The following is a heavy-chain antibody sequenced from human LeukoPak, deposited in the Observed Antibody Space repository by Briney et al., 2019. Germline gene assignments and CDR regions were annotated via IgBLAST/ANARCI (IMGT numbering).Heavy chain of an antibody. CDR1: GGTFISYA. J-gene: IGHJ4*02. Sequence: ASVKVSCKASGGTFISYAISWVRQAPGQGLEWMGGIIPIFGTANYAQKFQGRVTITADESTSTAYMELSSLRSEDTAVYYCARQIIAEPDYFDYWGQGTLVTVSS. D-gene: IGHD6-13*01. V-gene: IGHV1-69*13. CDR3: ARQIIAEPDYFDY. CDR2: IIPIFGTA.